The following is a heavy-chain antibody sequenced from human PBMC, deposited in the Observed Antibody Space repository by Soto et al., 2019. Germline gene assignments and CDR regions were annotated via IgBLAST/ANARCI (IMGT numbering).Heavy chain of an antibody. CDR3: AHRPRSYGSGSYLDY. CDR2: IYWDDDK. CDR1: GFSLSTSGVG. D-gene: IGHD3-10*01. Sequence: QITLKESGPTLVKPTQTLTLTCTFSGFSLSTSGVGVGWIRQPPGKALEWLALIYWDDDKRYSPSLKSRLTITKDTSKKQVVLTMTNMDPVDTATYYCAHRPRSYGSGSYLDYWGQGTLVTVSS. J-gene: IGHJ4*02. V-gene: IGHV2-5*02.